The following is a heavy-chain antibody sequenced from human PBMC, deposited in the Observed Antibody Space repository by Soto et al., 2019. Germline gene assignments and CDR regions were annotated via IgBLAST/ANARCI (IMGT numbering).Heavy chain of an antibody. Sequence: GGSLRLSCAASGFTFSSYGMHWVRQAPGKGLEWVAVISYDGSNKYYADSVKGRFTISRDNSKNTLYLQMNSLRAEDTAVYYCAKDPYYCSSGWYSCGWYFAYWGQGTLVTVSS. CDR1: GFTFSSYG. J-gene: IGHJ4*02. CDR3: AKDPYYCSSGWYSCGWYFAY. D-gene: IGHD6-19*01. CDR2: ISYDGSNK. V-gene: IGHV3-30*18.